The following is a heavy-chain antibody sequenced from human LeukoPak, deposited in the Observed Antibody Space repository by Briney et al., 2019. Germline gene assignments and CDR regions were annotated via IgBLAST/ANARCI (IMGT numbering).Heavy chain of an antibody. Sequence: GGSLILSFAVSGFTFSSYAMHWVRQAPGKGLEWVAVISYDGSNNYYADSAKRRLTISRDNSKNTLYLQMNSLRTEDTAVYYCHEFSSSSRGFDYWGQGTLVTVSS. CDR1: GFTFSSYA. J-gene: IGHJ4*02. CDR2: ISYDGSNN. V-gene: IGHV3-30-3*01. D-gene: IGHD6-13*01. CDR3: HEFSSSSRGFDY.